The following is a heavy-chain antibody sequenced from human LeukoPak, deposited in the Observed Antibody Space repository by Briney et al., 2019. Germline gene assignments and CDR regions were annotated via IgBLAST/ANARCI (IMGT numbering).Heavy chain of an antibody. Sequence: GESLKISCKGSGYSFTSYWIGWVRQMPGKGLEWRGVIYPGDSDTRYSPSFKGQVTISADKSISTAYLQWSSLKASDTAMYYCARQLYGSGSYYSYDAFDIWGQGTMVTVSS. V-gene: IGHV5-51*01. CDR3: ARQLYGSGSYYSYDAFDI. D-gene: IGHD3-10*01. CDR2: IYPGDSDT. CDR1: GYSFTSYW. J-gene: IGHJ3*02.